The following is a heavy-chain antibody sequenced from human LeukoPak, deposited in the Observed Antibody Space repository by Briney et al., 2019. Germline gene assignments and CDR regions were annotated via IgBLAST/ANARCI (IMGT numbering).Heavy chain of an antibody. CDR2: TYYSGST. V-gene: IGHV4-39*01. D-gene: IGHD6-19*01. Sequence: SETLSLTCTVSGGSISSSSYYWGWIRQPPGKGLEWIGSTYYSGSTYYNPSLKSRVTISVDTSKNQFSLKLSSVTAADTAVYYCARHVIRSSGWSRDFDYWGQGTLVTVSS. CDR3: ARHVIRSSGWSRDFDY. CDR1: GGSISSSSYY. J-gene: IGHJ4*02.